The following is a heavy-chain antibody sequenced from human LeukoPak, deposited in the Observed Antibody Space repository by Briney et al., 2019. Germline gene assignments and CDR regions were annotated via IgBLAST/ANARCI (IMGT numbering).Heavy chain of an antibody. J-gene: IGHJ6*03. CDR1: GGSFSGYY. Sequence: PSETLSLTCAVYGGSFSGYYWSWIRQPPGKGLEWIGEINHSGSTNYNPSLKSRVTISVDTSKNQFSLKLSSVTAADTAVYYCARANLGYCSSTSCLPHRGYYYYYYMDVWGKGTTVTVSS. CDR3: ARANLGYCSSTSCLPHRGYYYYYYMDV. CDR2: INHSGST. D-gene: IGHD2-2*01. V-gene: IGHV4-34*01.